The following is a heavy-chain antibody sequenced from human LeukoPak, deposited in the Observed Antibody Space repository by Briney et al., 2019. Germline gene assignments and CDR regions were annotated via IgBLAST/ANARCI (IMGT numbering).Heavy chain of an antibody. Sequence: PGGSLRLSCAASGFTFNSYAMSWVRQAPGKGLEGVSAINGGGSFTYYADSVKGRFTISRDNSKSTLYLQMNSLRAEDTAVYYCARGAEYYYGSGSIDYWGQGTLVTVSS. CDR2: INGGGSFT. V-gene: IGHV3-23*01. J-gene: IGHJ4*02. CDR1: GFTFNSYA. D-gene: IGHD3-10*01. CDR3: ARGAEYYYGSGSIDY.